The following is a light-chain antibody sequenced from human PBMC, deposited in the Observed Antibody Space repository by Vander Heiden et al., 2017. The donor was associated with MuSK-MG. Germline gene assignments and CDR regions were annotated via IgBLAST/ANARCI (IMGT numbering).Light chain of an antibody. Sequence: DIVMTQSPATLSVSPGDSATLYCRASQSVSSNLAWDQQKPGQAPRLLIYGASTRDTASHRLSGSGSGTEFTLASSSPQSEDFAVYYWEQYNNLPSFGQGTRLEIK. CDR1: QSVSSN. J-gene: IGKJ5*01. V-gene: IGKV3D-15*01. CDR3: EQYNNLPS. CDR2: GAS.